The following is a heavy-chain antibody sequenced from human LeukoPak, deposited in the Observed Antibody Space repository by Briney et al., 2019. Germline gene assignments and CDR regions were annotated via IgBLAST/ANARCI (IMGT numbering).Heavy chain of an antibody. V-gene: IGHV4-59*01. CDR2: IYYSGST. Sequence: SETLSLTCTVSGGSISSYYWSWIRQPPGKGLEWIGYIYYSGSTNYNPSLKSRVTISVDTSKNQFSLKLSSVTAADTAVYYCARDLHPDYGGNDGMDVWGQGTTVTVSS. D-gene: IGHD4-23*01. CDR3: ARDLHPDYGGNDGMDV. J-gene: IGHJ6*02. CDR1: GGSISSYY.